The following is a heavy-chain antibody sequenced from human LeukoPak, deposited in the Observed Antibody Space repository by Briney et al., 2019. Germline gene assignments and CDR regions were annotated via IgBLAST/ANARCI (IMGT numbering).Heavy chain of an antibody. CDR3: ARFWRGYLPD. D-gene: IGHD3-3*01. CDR1: GFTFSSYG. J-gene: IGHJ4*02. CDR2: ISYDGSNK. Sequence: GGSLRLSCAASGFTFSSYGMHWVRQAPGKGLEWVAVISYDGSNKYYADSVKGRFTISRDNSKNTLYLQMNSLRSDDTAVYYCARFWRGYLPDWGQGTLITVSS. V-gene: IGHV3-30*03.